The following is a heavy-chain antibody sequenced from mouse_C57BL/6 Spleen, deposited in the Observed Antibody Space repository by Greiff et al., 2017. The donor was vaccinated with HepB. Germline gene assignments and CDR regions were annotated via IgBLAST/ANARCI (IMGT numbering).Heavy chain of an antibody. J-gene: IGHJ2*01. CDR3: ARLDYGNYYFDY. V-gene: IGHV5-6*01. CDR2: ISSGGSYT. CDR1: GFTFTSYG. D-gene: IGHD2-1*01. Sequence: EVQLVESGGDLVKPGGSLKLSCAASGFTFTSYGMSWVRQTPDKRLEWVATISSGGSYTYYPDSVKGRFTISRDNAKNTLYLQMSSLKSEDTAMYYCARLDYGNYYFDYWGQGTTLTVSS.